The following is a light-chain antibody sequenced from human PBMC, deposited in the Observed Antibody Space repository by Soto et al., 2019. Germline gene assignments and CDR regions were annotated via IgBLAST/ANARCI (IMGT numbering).Light chain of an antibody. J-gene: IGKJ3*01. CDR2: DAS. V-gene: IGKV3-11*01. CDR1: QSVSSY. Sequence: EIVLTQSPATLSLSPGEGATLSCRASQSVSSYLAWYQQRPGQAPRLLIYDASNRATGIPARFSGSGSATDFTLTIRSLEPKDFAVYYSQQRNNWRFTFRPGTKVHIK. CDR3: QQRNNWRFT.